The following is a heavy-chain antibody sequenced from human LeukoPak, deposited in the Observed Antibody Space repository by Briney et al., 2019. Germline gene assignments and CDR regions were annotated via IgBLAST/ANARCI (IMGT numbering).Heavy chain of an antibody. Sequence: PGGSLRLSCAASGFTFSSYDMHWVRQATGKGRDGVSAIGTAGDTYYPGSVKGRFTISRENANNPLYLQINSLKAGYTAIYYLSRDRIAEAGGGFDPWGHSTLVTVSS. J-gene: IGHJ5*02. CDR1: GFTFSSYD. D-gene: IGHD6-13*01. CDR2: IGTAGDT. CDR3: SRDRIAEAGGGFDP. V-gene: IGHV3-13*01.